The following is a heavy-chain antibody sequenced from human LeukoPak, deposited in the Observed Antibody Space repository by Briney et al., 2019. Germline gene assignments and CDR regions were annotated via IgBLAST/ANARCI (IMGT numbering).Heavy chain of an antibody. D-gene: IGHD3-22*01. J-gene: IGHJ4*02. CDR3: ARVVYYDSSGYLLEYFDY. CDR2: IYYSGST. Sequence: SETLSLTCAVYGGSFSGYYWSWIRQPPGKGLEWIGYIYYSGSTNYNPSLKSRVTISVDTSKNQFSLKLSSVTAADTAVYYCARVVYYDSSGYLLEYFDYWGQGTLVTVSS. CDR1: GGSFSGYY. V-gene: IGHV4-59*01.